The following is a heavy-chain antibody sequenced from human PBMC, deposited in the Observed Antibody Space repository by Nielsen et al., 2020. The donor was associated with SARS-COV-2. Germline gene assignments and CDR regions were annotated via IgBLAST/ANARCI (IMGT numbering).Heavy chain of an antibody. D-gene: IGHD3-16*02. CDR2: VHDDGNP. V-gene: IGHV3-53*01. J-gene: IGHJ4*02. CDR1: GFTVSTNY. CDR3: TRERDIIRGLIVPYDY. Sequence: GESLKISCAVSGFTVSTNYVSWVRQTPGKGLEWVAVVHDDGNPYYADSVKGRFTIYRDNSKNILYLQMNSLRAEDTAVYYCTRERDIIRGLIVPYDYWGQGTPVTVSS.